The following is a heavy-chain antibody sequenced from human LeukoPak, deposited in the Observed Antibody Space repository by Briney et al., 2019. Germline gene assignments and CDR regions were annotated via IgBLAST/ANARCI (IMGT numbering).Heavy chain of an antibody. CDR3: AKEDFWSGPDLLYLDY. Sequence: GGSLRLSCAAYGFTFSSYAMSWVRQAPGKRLEWVSAISGSGGSTYYADSVKGRCTISRDNSKNTLYLQMNSLRAEDAAVYYCAKEDFWSGPDLLYLDYWGQGTLVTVSS. J-gene: IGHJ4*02. CDR2: ISGSGGST. V-gene: IGHV3-23*01. D-gene: IGHD3-3*01. CDR1: GFTFSSYA.